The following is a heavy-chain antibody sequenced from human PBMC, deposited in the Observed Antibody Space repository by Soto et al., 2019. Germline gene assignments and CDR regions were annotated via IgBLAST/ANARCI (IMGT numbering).Heavy chain of an antibody. Sequence: QVQLVQSGAEVKKPGSSVKVSCKASGGTFSSYAISWVPQAPGQGLEWMGGIIPIFGTANYAQKFQGSVTITADEFKSTAYMELSSLRSGDTAVYYCARDHNERGYYDSSGYFGYWGQGTLVTVSS. CDR1: GGTFSSYA. V-gene: IGHV1-69*01. CDR3: ARDHNERGYYDSSGYFGY. D-gene: IGHD3-22*01. J-gene: IGHJ4*02. CDR2: IIPIFGTA.